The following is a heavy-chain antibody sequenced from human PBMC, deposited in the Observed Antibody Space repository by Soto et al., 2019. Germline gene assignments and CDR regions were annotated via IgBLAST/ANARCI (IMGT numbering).Heavy chain of an antibody. D-gene: IGHD3-16*02. Sequence: QVQLQESGPGLVKPSETLSLTCAVSGDSISSPNWWSWYRQSPGKGLELIGEMFASGSSNYNPSLDRRVTISLYTSKNQFSLKLTSLTAADTAIYYCAREGFVHRPDYWGQGIPVSVSS. CDR3: AREGFVHRPDY. J-gene: IGHJ4*02. CDR2: MFASGSS. CDR1: GDSISSPNW. V-gene: IGHV4-4*02.